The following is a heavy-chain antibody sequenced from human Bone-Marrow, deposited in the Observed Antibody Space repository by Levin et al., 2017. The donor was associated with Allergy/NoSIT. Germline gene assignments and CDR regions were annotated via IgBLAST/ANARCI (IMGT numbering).Heavy chain of an antibody. D-gene: IGHD1-26*01. CDR3: ARLGELLFSDVFDI. CDR2: ISAYNGNT. Sequence: GGSLRLSCKASGYTFTNYALSWVRQAPGHGLEWMGWISAYNGNTNFAQKFQGRLTMTTDTSTSTAYMELRSLRSDDTAVYYCARLGELLFSDVFDIWGQGTMVTVSP. V-gene: IGHV1-18*01. CDR1: GYTFTNYA. J-gene: IGHJ3*02.